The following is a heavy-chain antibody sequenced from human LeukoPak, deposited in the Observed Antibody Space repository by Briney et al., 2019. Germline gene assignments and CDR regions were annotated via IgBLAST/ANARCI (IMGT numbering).Heavy chain of an antibody. J-gene: IGHJ3*02. Sequence: SETLSLTCTVSGGSISSSSYYWGWIRQPPGKGLEWIGSIYYSGTAYYNRSLKSRVTISVDTSKNQVSLKLNSVTAADTAVYYCARALGAFDIWGQGTMVTVSS. CDR3: ARALGAFDI. CDR1: GGSISSSSYY. V-gene: IGHV4-39*07. CDR2: IYYSGTA.